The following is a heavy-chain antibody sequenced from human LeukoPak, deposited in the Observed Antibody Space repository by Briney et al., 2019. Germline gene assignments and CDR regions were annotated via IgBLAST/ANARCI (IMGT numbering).Heavy chain of an antibody. CDR2: ISYDGSNK. D-gene: IGHD2-21*02. CDR3: ARDPIVVVTAAFFDY. Sequence: GGSLRLSCAASEFTFSSYAMHWVRQAPGKGLEWVAVISYDGSNKYYADSVKGRFTISRDNSKNTLYLQMNSLRAEDTAVYYCARDPIVVVTAAFFDYWGQGTLVTVSS. V-gene: IGHV3-30-3*01. CDR1: EFTFSSYA. J-gene: IGHJ4*02.